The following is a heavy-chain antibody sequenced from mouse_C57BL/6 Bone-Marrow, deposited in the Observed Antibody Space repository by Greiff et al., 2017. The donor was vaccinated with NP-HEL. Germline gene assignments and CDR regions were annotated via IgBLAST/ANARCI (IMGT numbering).Heavy chain of an antibody. V-gene: IGHV2-6*01. J-gene: IGHJ4*01. CDR2: IWGVGST. CDR3: ASDYGYAMDY. CDR1: GFSLTSYG. D-gene: IGHD1-1*01. Sequence: VKLQQSGPGLVAPSQSLSITCTVSGFSLTSYGVDWVRQSPGKGLEWLGVIWGVGSTNYNSALKSRLSISKDNSKSQVFLKMNSLQTDDTAMYYCASDYGYAMDYWGQGTSVTVSS.